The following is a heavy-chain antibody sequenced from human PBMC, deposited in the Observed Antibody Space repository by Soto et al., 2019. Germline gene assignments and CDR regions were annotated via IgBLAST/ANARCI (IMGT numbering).Heavy chain of an antibody. V-gene: IGHV3-23*01. D-gene: IGHD2-21*02. Sequence: EVQLLESGGGLVQPGGSLRLSCVASGFTFSNYAMSWVRQAPGKGLEWVSAFTGGGDSRDYADSVKGRFTISRDNSKNTLYLQMNSLRVEDTAVYYCAKERADVLGVTNWFDPWGQGTLVTVSS. CDR2: FTGGGDSR. J-gene: IGHJ5*02. CDR1: GFTFSNYA. CDR3: AKERADVLGVTNWFDP.